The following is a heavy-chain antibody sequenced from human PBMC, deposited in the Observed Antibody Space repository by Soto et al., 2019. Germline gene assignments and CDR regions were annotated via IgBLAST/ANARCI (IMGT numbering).Heavy chain of an antibody. Sequence: PSETLSLTCTVSGDSITDGDYYWSWIRQPPGKDLEWIAYIYYNGIIHYNPSLKSRVTISLDPSKNQFSLTMTSVTDADTAVYSCDRGIQEGFDTWGQGTLVTVSS. CDR1: GDSITDGDYY. J-gene: IGHJ5*02. V-gene: IGHV4-30-4*01. D-gene: IGHD1-20*01. CDR3: DRGIQEGFDT. CDR2: IYYNGII.